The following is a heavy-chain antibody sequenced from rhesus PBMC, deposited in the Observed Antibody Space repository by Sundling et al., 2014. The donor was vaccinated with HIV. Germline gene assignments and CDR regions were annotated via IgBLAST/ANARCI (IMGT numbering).Heavy chain of an antibody. V-gene: IGHV4-122*02. CDR1: GGSFSGDY. Sequence: QVQLQESGPGLVKPSETLSLTCAVSGGSFSGDYWGWIRQPPGKGLEWIGYIVRTGDTRTNPSLKSRVTFSMDTSKNQFSLRLNSVTAADTAVYFCAREGLNGVDSWGQGVVVTVSS. CDR2: IVRTGDT. CDR3: AREGLNGVDS. J-gene: IGHJ6*01.